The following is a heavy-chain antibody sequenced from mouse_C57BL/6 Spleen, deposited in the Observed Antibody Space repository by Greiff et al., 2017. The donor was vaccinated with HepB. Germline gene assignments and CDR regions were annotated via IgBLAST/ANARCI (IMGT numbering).Heavy chain of an antibody. D-gene: IGHD1-1*01. J-gene: IGHJ4*01. CDR3: AKTTDPYYYAMDY. CDR1: GFSLTSYG. V-gene: IGHV2-5*01. CDR2: IWRGGST. Sequence: VHLVESGPGLVQPSQSLSITCTVSGFSLTSYGVHWVRQSPGKGLEWLGVIWRGGSTDYNAAFMSRLSITKDNSKSQVFFKMNSLQADDTAIYYCAKTTDPYYYAMDYWGQGTSVTVSS.